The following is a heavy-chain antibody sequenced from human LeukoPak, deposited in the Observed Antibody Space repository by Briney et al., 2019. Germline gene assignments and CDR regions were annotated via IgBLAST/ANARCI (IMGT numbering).Heavy chain of an antibody. Sequence: GGSLRLSCAASGFTFSNYGMSWVRQAPGKGLEWVSATSGNGGSIYYADSVKGRFSISRDNSKNTLYLQMNSLGPEDTAVYYCARDTKDDSSGYAFDIWGQGTMVTVSS. J-gene: IGHJ3*02. D-gene: IGHD3-22*01. CDR1: GFTFSNYG. CDR3: ARDTKDDSSGYAFDI. CDR2: TSGNGGSI. V-gene: IGHV3-23*01.